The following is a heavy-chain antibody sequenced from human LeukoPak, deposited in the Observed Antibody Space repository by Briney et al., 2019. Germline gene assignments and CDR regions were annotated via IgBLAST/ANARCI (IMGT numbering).Heavy chain of an antibody. CDR1: GFTFSSYS. Sequence: GGSLRLSCAASGFTFSSYSMNWVRQAPGKGLEWVSSISSSSSYIYYADSVKGRFTISRDNAKNSLYLQMNSLRAEDTAVYYCARAGGGYYGSGSYSAYYFDYWGQGTLVTVSS. CDR3: ARAGGGYYGSGSYSAYYFDY. J-gene: IGHJ4*02. CDR2: ISSSSSYI. V-gene: IGHV3-21*01. D-gene: IGHD3-10*01.